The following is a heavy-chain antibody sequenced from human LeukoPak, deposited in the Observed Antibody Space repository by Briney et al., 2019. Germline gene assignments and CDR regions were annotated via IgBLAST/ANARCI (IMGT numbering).Heavy chain of an antibody. Sequence: PGGSLRLSCAASGFTISSYSMNWVRQAPGKGLEWVSSISSSSSYIYYADSVKGRFTTSRDNAKNSLYLQMNSLRAEDTAVYYCARAPGYCGGDCYNFDYWGQGTLVTVSS. CDR1: GFTISSYS. J-gene: IGHJ4*02. CDR3: ARAPGYCGGDCYNFDY. D-gene: IGHD2-21*02. V-gene: IGHV3-21*01. CDR2: ISSSSSYI.